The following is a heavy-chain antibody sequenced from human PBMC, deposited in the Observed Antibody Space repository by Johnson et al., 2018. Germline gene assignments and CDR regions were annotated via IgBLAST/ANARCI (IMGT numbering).Heavy chain of an antibody. V-gene: IGHV3-21*01. CDR2: ISSSSSYM. Sequence: VQLVQSGGGLVKXGGSXRLXCAASGFTFSAYTMNWVRQAPGMGLEWVSSISSSSSYMCYADSVKGRFTISRDNAKNSLYLQINSLRAEDTAVYYCARVLGEDGEPSYYYHAMDVWGQGTTVTVSS. D-gene: IGHD3-10*01. CDR3: ARVLGEDGEPSYYYHAMDV. J-gene: IGHJ6*02. CDR1: GFTFSAYT.